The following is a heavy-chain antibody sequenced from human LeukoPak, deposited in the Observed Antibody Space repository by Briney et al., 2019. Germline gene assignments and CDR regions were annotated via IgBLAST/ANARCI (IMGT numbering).Heavy chain of an antibody. CDR3: AREDYYGSGSPSTGISVVDY. Sequence: ASVKVSCKASGYTFTSYGISWVRQAPGQGLEWMGRISAYNGNTNYAQKFQGRVTMTTDTSTSTAYMELRSLRSDDTAVYYCAREDYYGSGSPSTGISVVDYWGQGTLVTVPS. CDR2: ISAYNGNT. D-gene: IGHD3-10*01. V-gene: IGHV1-18*01. CDR1: GYTFTSYG. J-gene: IGHJ4*02.